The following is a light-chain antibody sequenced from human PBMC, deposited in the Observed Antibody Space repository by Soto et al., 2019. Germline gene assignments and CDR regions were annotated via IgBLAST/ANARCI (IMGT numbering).Light chain of an antibody. CDR2: AAS. CDR1: QAIRND. CDR3: LLDYNYPLS. Sequence: AIQMTQSPSSLSASIGDRVTITCRASQAIRNDLGWFQQKPGKDPKLLISAASSLHSGVPSRFSGSGSGTDFTLTISRMQHEDSATYYGLLDYNYPLSFGGGHKVELK. J-gene: IGKJ4*02. V-gene: IGKV1-6*01.